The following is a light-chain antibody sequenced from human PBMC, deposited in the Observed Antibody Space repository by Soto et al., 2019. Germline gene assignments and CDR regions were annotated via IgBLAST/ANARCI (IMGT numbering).Light chain of an antibody. J-gene: IGKJ2*03. CDR2: GAS. V-gene: IGKV1-39*01. CDR1: QSVDRH. CDR3: QQSHITQYS. Sequence: DIQMTQSPSSLSASVGDRVTITCRASQSVDRHLHWYQQRPGKAPNLLISGASSLQSGVPSRFSGSGSGTDFTLTISSLQREDFATYYCQQSHITQYSCGQGTTLEIK.